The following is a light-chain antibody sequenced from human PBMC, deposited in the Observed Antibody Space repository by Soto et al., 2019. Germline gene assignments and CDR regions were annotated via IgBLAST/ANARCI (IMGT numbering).Light chain of an antibody. Sequence: DVVMTQSPLSLPVTLGQPASISCRSSQSLVYSDGNTYLNWSQQRPGQSPRRLIYKVSNRDSGVPDRFSGSGSGTDFTLKISRVEAEDVGVYYCMQGTHPFTFGPGTKVDIK. J-gene: IGKJ3*01. CDR2: KVS. V-gene: IGKV2-30*01. CDR1: QSLVYSDGNTY. CDR3: MQGTHPFT.